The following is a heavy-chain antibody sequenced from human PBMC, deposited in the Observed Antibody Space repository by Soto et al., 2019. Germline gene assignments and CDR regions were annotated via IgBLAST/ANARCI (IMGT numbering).Heavy chain of an antibody. V-gene: IGHV1-69*01. J-gene: IGHJ4*02. CDR1: GGTFSSYA. CDR3: ASATTSRTTMIVED. Sequence: QVQLVQSGAEVKKPGSSVKVSCKASGGTFSSYAISWLRQAPGQGLEWMGGLIPIFGTANYAQKFQGRVTITADEATSTAYMELSSLRSEDTAVYYCASATTSRTTMIVEDWGQGPLVTVSS. CDR2: LIPIFGTA. D-gene: IGHD3-22*01.